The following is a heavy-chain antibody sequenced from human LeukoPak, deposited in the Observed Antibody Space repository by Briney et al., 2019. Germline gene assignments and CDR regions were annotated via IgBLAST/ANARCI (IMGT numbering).Heavy chain of an antibody. Sequence: SGTLSLTCAVSGGSISGGKWWSWVRQPPGKGLEWIGEISHSGNPNYNPSLKSRLTISVDKSKNQFSLKLSSVTAADTAVYYCARFPWEGWFDPWGQGTLVTVSS. D-gene: IGHD1-26*01. V-gene: IGHV4-4*02. J-gene: IGHJ5*02. CDR2: ISHSGNP. CDR1: GGSISGGKW. CDR3: ARFPWEGWFDP.